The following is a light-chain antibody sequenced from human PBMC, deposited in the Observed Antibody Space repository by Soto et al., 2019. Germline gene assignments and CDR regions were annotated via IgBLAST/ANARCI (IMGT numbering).Light chain of an antibody. CDR3: ATWHDSFYV. Sequence: QSVLTQPPSASGTPGQRVTVSCYGSTSDIGTNAVNWFQHLPVTAPRLLIYTNNQRPSGVPDRFSGSKSGTSASLAISGLQSEDEADYYCATWHDSFYVFGTGTKLTVL. CDR2: TNN. V-gene: IGLV1-44*01. J-gene: IGLJ1*01. CDR1: TSDIGTNA.